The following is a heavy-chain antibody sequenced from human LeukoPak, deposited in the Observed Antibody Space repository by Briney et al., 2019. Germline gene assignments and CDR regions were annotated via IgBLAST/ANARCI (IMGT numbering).Heavy chain of an antibody. Sequence: PSETLSLTCTVSGGSISSSSYYWGWIRQPPGKGLEWIGSIYYSGSTYYNPSLKSRVTISVDTSKNQFSLKLSSVTAADTAVYYCARVGQEESGIMITFGGVIVNNWFDPWGQGTLVTVSS. CDR2: IYYSGST. V-gene: IGHV4-39*07. J-gene: IGHJ5*02. CDR1: GGSISSSSYY. CDR3: ARVGQEESGIMITFGGVIVNNWFDP. D-gene: IGHD3-16*02.